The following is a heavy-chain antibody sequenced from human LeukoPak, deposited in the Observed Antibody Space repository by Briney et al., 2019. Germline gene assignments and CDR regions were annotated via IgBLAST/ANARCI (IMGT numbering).Heavy chain of an antibody. V-gene: IGHV1-69*04. Sequence: SVKVSCKASGGTFSSYAISWVRQAPGQGLEWMGRIIPILGIANYAQKFQGRVTMTRDTSISTAYMELSRLRSDDTAVYYCARDRGQWLVDYWGQGTLVTVSS. CDR3: ARDRGQWLVDY. J-gene: IGHJ4*02. CDR1: GGTFSSYA. CDR2: IIPILGIA. D-gene: IGHD6-19*01.